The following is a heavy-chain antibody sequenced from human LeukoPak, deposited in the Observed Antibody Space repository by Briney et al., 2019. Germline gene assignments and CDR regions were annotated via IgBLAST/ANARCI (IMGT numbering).Heavy chain of an antibody. J-gene: IGHJ4*02. CDR2: ISWNSGSI. CDR3: AKAPEGIVVVTSGYFDY. V-gene: IGHV3-9*01. D-gene: IGHD3-22*01. CDR1: GFTFDDYA. Sequence: GGSLRLSCAASGFTFDDYAMHWVRQAPGKGLEWISGISWNSGSIDYADSVKGRFTISRDNTKNSLYLQMNSLRAEDTAFYYCAKAPEGIVVVTSGYFDYWGQGTLVTVSS.